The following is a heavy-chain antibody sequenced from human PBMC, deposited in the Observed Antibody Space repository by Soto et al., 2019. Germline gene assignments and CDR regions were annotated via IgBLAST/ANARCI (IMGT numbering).Heavy chain of an antibody. Sequence: QVQLQESGPGLVKPSQTLSLTCTVSGDSINNGDCYWSWLRQLPGKGLEWIGYIYYSGTKYYNPSLKSRVSMSVDTSKNQFSLNLTSATAADTAVYYCAREKEDDSGDYNAFDIWGQGTVVTVSS. D-gene: IGHD4-17*01. J-gene: IGHJ3*02. CDR1: GDSINNGDCY. CDR2: IYYSGTK. CDR3: AREKEDDSGDYNAFDI. V-gene: IGHV4-31*03.